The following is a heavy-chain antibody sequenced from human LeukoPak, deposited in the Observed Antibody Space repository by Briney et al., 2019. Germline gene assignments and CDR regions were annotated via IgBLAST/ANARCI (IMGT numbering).Heavy chain of an antibody. CDR2: IYPGDSDT. J-gene: IGHJ4*02. CDR1: GYSFTTYW. V-gene: IGHV5-51*01. CDR3: ATLVGYGSFSDY. D-gene: IGHD3-10*01. Sequence: GESLKISCKGSGYSFTTYWIGWVGHLPGKGLEYMGIIYPGDSDTRYSLSLQGQVTISADKSISTAYLQWSSLKASDTAMYYCATLVGYGSFSDYWGQGTLVTVSS.